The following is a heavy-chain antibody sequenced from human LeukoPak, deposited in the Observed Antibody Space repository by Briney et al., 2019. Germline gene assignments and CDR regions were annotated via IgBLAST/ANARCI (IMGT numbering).Heavy chain of an antibody. CDR1: GGSISSYY. D-gene: IGHD2-15*01. V-gene: IGHV4-4*07. CDR2: TYTSGST. J-gene: IGHJ5*02. CDR3: ARDDCSGGSCYADHWFDP. Sequence: SETLSLTCTVSGGSISSYYWSWIRQPAGKGLEWIGRTYTSGSTNYNPFLKSRVTMSVDTSKNQFSLKLSSVTAADTAVYYCARDDCSGGSCYADHWFDPWGQGTLVTVSS.